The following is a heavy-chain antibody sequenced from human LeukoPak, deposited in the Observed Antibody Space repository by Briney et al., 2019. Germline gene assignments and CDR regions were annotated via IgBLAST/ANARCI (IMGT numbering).Heavy chain of an antibody. J-gene: IGHJ5*02. Sequence: GASVKVSCKASGYTFTSYGISWVRQAPGQGLEWMGWISAYNGNTNYAQKLQGRVTMTTDTSTSTAYMELRSLRSDDTAVYYCARGQEERLIAAWFDPWGQGTLVTVSS. CDR2: ISAYNGNT. CDR1: GYTFTSYG. CDR3: ARGQEERLIAAWFDP. V-gene: IGHV1-18*01. D-gene: IGHD6-13*01.